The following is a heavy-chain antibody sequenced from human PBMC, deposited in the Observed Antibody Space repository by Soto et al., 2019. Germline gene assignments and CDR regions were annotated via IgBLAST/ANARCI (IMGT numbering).Heavy chain of an antibody. CDR2: ISGIGGST. CDR1: GFTFTDYA. D-gene: IGHD6-13*01. V-gene: IGHV3-23*01. Sequence: EVQLLESGGGLVQPGGSLRLSCAASGFTFTDYALSWVRQAPGKGLEWVATISGIGGSTYLADSVKGRLSISRDNSKNTVSLLMNSLRAEDTAVYFCARGSSGYISSWYYFDYSGRGTLVTVSS. CDR3: ARGSSGYISSWYYFDY. J-gene: IGHJ4*02.